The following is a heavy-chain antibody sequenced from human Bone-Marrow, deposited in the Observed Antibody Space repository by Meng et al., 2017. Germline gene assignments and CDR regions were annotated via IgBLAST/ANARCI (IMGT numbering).Heavy chain of an antibody. Sequence: SETLSLTCTVSGGSISSYYWSWIRQPPGKGLEWIGSIYHSGSTYYNPSLKSRVTISVDTSKNQFSLKLSSVTAADTAVYYCARVGTKVGYYDSSGYEVRAFDIWGQGTMVTVSS. CDR2: IYHSGST. CDR3: ARVGTKVGYYDSSGYEVRAFDI. D-gene: IGHD3-22*01. V-gene: IGHV4-38-2*02. J-gene: IGHJ3*02. CDR1: GGSISSYY.